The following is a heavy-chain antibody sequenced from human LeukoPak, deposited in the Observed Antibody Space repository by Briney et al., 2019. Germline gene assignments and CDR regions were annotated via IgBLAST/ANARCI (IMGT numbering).Heavy chain of an antibody. V-gene: IGHV1-69*01. CDR3: ARAYGWRRDYFDY. D-gene: IGHD3-10*01. CDR2: IIPIFGAA. CDR1: GGTFSSYA. Sequence: SVKVSCKASGGTFSSYAISWVRQAPGQGLEWMGGIIPIFGAANYAQKFQGRVTITADESTSTAYMELSSLRSEDTAVYYCARAYGWRRDYFDYWGQGTLVTVSS. J-gene: IGHJ4*02.